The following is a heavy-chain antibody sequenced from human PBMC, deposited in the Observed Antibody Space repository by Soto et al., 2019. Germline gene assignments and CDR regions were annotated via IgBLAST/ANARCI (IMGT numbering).Heavy chain of an antibody. D-gene: IGHD6-13*01. J-gene: IGHJ6*02. V-gene: IGHV3-23*01. CDR1: GFTFSSYA. CDR2: ISGSGGST. CDR3: AKGLSSGSWYYYYYGMDV. Sequence: GESLKISCAASGFTFSSYAMSWVRQAPGKGLEWVSAISGSGGSTYYADSVKGRFTISRDNSKNTLYLQMNSLRAEDTAVYYCAKGLSSGSWYYYYYGMDVWGQGTTVTVSS.